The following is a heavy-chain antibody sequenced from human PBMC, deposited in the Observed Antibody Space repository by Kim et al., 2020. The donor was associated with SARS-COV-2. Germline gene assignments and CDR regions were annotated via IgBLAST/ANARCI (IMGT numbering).Heavy chain of an antibody. J-gene: IGHJ4*02. CDR3: ARYYSSGWFDY. Sequence: TDYTPSPRSRVTTSVDTSKNQFPLQLGSVTAADTAVYYCARYYSSGWFDYWGQGTLVTVSS. CDR2: T. D-gene: IGHD6-19*01. V-gene: IGHV4-59*01.